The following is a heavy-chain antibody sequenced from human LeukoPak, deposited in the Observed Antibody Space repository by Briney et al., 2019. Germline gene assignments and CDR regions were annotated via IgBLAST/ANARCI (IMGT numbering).Heavy chain of an antibody. D-gene: IGHD3-16*01. CDR1: GLIFRNYW. V-gene: IGHV3-74*01. CDR2: INSGGSST. J-gene: IGHJ4*02. CDR3: ATGGAQYYDY. Sequence: PGGSLRLFCAATGLIFRNYWMHWVRHVPGKGLVWVSRINSGGSSTIYAVYVRGRFTISRDNAKNTVALQMNSPSAEDTAVYYCATGGAQYYDYWGQGTVVTVSS.